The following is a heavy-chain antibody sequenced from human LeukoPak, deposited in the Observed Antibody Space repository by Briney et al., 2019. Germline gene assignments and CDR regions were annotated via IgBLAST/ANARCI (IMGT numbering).Heavy chain of an antibody. CDR2: IHSSSGST. Sequence: GGSLRLSCAASGFNFTNYNMNWVRQAPGKGLEWVSSIHSSSGSTYYADSLKGRFTISRDNAKNSLYLQMNSLRAEDTAVYYCARGVSGATVLDFWGQGTLVTVSS. CDR3: ARGVSGATVLDF. CDR1: GFNFTNYN. J-gene: IGHJ4*02. V-gene: IGHV3-21*01. D-gene: IGHD4/OR15-4a*01.